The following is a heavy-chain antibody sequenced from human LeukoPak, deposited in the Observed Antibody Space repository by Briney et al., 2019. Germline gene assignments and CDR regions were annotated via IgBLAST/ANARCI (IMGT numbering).Heavy chain of an antibody. CDR2: ISWDGGST. Sequence: GGSLRLSCAASGFTFDDYAMHWVRQAPGKGLEWVSLISWDGGSTYYADSVKGRFTISRDNSKNSLYLQMNSLRAEDTALYYCAKDHSYYYYMDVWGKGTTVTVSS. J-gene: IGHJ6*03. V-gene: IGHV3-43D*03. CDR3: AKDHSYYYYMDV. CDR1: GFTFDDYA.